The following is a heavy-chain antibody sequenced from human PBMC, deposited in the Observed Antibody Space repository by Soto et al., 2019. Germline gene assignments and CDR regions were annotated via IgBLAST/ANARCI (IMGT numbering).Heavy chain of an antibody. CDR2: IYYSGST. J-gene: IGHJ4*01. Sequence: SETLSLTCTVSGGSISSSSYYWGWIRQPPGKGLEWIGSIYYSGSTYYNPSLKSRVTISVDTSKNQFSLKLSSVTAADTAVYYCARTVVPAAIGFVDYFDYWGHGTLVTVSS. CDR3: ARTVVPAAIGFVDYFDY. D-gene: IGHD2-2*01. V-gene: IGHV4-39*01. CDR1: GGSISSSSYY.